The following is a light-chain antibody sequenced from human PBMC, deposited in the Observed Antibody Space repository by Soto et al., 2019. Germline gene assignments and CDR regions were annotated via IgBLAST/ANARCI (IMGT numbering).Light chain of an antibody. V-gene: IGKV3-20*01. CDR1: QTISSDY. J-gene: IGKJ1*01. Sequence: EVVLTQSPGTLSLSPGERATLSCRASQTISSDYVGCYQQKPGQAPRLLMFGATSRATGTPDRFSGSESGTYFTLTISRLYPEDFAVYYCQPNGGSPWTFGPGTKVEI. CDR2: GAT. CDR3: QPNGGSPWT.